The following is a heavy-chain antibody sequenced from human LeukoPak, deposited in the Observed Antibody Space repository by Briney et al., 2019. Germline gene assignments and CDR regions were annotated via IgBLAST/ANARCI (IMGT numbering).Heavy chain of an antibody. CDR2: VIPFFGPA. CDR3: ATPGGELPFAH. CDR1: GDTFNNYS. Sequence: SVKASCKASGDTFNNYSINWVRQAPGQGLEWMGGVIPFFGPANYAQKFQGRVTITTDESTSTAYMELSSLTSDDTAVYYCATPGGELPFAHWGQGTLVTVSS. D-gene: IGHD3-16*01. V-gene: IGHV1-69*05. J-gene: IGHJ4*02.